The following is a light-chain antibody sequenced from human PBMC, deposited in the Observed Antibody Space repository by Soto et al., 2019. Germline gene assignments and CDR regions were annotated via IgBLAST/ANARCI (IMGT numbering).Light chain of an antibody. Sequence: VMTQSPATLSLSPGERAALPGLARQRSNSELSWYQQKPGQPHRLIIYGTSTRAPGVPARFTGSESGSEFTLTISGLQSEDFAVYYCQQGHSCTLTFGQGTRLEI. CDR1: QRSNSE. CDR2: GTS. V-gene: IGKV3-15*01. J-gene: IGKJ2*01. CDR3: QQGHSCTLT.